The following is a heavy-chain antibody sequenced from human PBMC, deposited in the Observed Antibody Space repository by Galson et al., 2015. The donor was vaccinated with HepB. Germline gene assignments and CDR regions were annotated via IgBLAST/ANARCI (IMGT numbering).Heavy chain of an antibody. J-gene: IGHJ5*02. CDR1: GYTFSSYS. CDR2: INAYSRNT. V-gene: IGHV1-18*01. D-gene: IGHD2-15*01. CDR3: ARGALVAVVDATQNNWFDP. Sequence: SCKASGYTFSSYSITWARQAPGQGLEWMGWINAYSRNTNYARQLQGRVTMTTDTSTSTAYMELRSLRSDDTAVYYCARGALVAVVDATQNNWFDPWGQGTLVTVSS.